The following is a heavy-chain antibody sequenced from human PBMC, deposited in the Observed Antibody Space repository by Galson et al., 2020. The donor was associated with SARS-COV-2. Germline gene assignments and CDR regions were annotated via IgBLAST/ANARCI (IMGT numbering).Heavy chain of an antibody. J-gene: IGHJ5*02. Sequence: GGSLRLSCEASRFTLNRYWMNWVRQAPGKGLEWVASIKEDGSQKYYVDSVKGRFTISRDNGDNSLFLQMTSLRVEDTAIYYCAGGSSYGPYWFDPWGQGTQVIVSS. CDR1: RFTLNRYW. CDR2: IKEDGSQK. D-gene: IGHD5-18*01. CDR3: AGGSSYGPYWFDP. V-gene: IGHV3-7*03.